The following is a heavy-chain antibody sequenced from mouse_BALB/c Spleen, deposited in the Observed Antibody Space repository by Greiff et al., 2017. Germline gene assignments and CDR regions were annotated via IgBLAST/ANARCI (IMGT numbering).Heavy chain of an antibody. V-gene: IGHV3-2*02. D-gene: IGHD6-1*01. CDR3: ARPTRGSWFAY. CDR1: GYSITSDYA. Sequence: EVQLVESGPGLVKPSQSLSLTCTVTGYSITSDYAWNWIRQFPGNKLEWMGYISYSGSTSYNPSLKSRISITRDTSKNQFFLQLNSVTTEDTATYYCARPTRGSWFAYWGQGTLVTVSA. CDR2: ISYSGST. J-gene: IGHJ3*01.